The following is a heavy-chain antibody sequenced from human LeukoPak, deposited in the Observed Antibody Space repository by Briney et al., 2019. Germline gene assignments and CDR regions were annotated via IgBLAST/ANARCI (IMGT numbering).Heavy chain of an antibody. V-gene: IGHV3-23*01. J-gene: IGHJ5*02. CDR1: GFTFSSYA. D-gene: IGHD2-2*01. CDR2: ISGSGGST. CDR3: ANKGMGYQLLFDNWFDP. Sequence: SGGSLRLSCAASGFTFSSYAMSWVRQAPGKGLEWVSAISGSGGSTYYADSVKGRFTISRDNSKNTLYLQMNSLRAEDTAVYYCANKGMGYQLLFDNWFDPWGQGTLVTVSS.